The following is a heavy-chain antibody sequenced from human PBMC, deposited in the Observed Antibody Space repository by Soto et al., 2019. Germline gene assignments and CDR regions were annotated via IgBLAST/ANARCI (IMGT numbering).Heavy chain of an antibody. CDR1: GDSVSSNSAA. J-gene: IGHJ5*02. D-gene: IGHD6-6*01. Sequence: LSLTCAISGDSVSSNSAAWNWIRQSPSRGLEWLGRTYYRSKWYNDYAVSVKSRITINPDTSKNQFSLQLNSVTPEDTAVYYCARASHKIAARYNWFDPWGQGTMVALSS. V-gene: IGHV6-1*01. CDR2: TYYRSKWYN. CDR3: ARASHKIAARYNWFDP.